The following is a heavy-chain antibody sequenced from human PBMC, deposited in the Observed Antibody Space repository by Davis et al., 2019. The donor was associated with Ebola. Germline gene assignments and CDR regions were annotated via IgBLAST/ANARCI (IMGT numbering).Heavy chain of an antibody. J-gene: IGHJ1*01. Sequence: SETLSLTCTVSGYSISSGYYWGWIRQPPGKGLEWIGSIYHTGSTYYNPSLKSRVIISVDTSKNQFSLKLSSVTAADTSVYYCATQKVADTLQNRYFQHWGQGTLVTVSS. CDR2: IYHTGST. CDR3: ATQKVADTLQNRYFQH. V-gene: IGHV4-38-2*02. CDR1: GYSISSGYY. D-gene: IGHD2-15*01.